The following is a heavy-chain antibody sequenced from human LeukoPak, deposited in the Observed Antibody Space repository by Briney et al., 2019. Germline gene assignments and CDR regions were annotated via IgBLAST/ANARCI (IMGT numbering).Heavy chain of an antibody. J-gene: IGHJ5*02. CDR1: GGSISSSSYY. CDR3: ARGLRGGSRPSNWFDP. CDR2: IYYSGST. D-gene: IGHD3-10*01. Sequence: SETLSLTCTVSGGSISSSSYYWGWIRQPPGKGLEWIGSIYYSGSTYYNPSLKSRVTISVDTSKNQFSLKLSSVTAADTAVYYCARGLRGGSRPSNWFDPWGQGTLVTVSS. V-gene: IGHV4-39*01.